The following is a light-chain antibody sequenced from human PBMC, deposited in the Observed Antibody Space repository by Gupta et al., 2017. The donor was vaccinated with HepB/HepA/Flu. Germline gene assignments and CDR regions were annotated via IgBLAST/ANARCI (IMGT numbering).Light chain of an antibody. Sequence: IHLTQPQSSLSASVGDRVTITCRASQRISSYLKWYQQKPGKAPKLLIYAASRVQSGVPSRFSGSGSGTDFTLTISRLQPEDFATYYCQQRDSTPRTFGQGTKVEIK. CDR2: AAS. J-gene: IGKJ1*01. CDR3: QQRDSTPRT. V-gene: IGKV1-39*01. CDR1: QRISSY.